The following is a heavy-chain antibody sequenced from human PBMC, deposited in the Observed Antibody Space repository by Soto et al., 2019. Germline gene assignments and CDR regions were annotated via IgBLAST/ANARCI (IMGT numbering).Heavy chain of an antibody. V-gene: IGHV4-34*01. Sequence: SETLSLTCAFYGGSFSGYYWSLIRQPPGKGLEWIGEINHSGSTNYNPSLKSRVTISVDTSKNQFSLKLSSVTAEDTAVYYCAREGTLRFLEWFGNPPLNWFDPWGQGTLVTVSS. CDR2: INHSGST. D-gene: IGHD3-3*01. CDR1: GGSFSGYY. J-gene: IGHJ5*02. CDR3: AREGTLRFLEWFGNPPLNWFDP.